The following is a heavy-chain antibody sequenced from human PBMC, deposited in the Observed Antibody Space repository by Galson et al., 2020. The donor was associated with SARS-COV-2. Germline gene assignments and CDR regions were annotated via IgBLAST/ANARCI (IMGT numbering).Heavy chain of an antibody. J-gene: IGHJ5*02. CDR2: IYSGGRT. V-gene: IGHV3-53*01. D-gene: IGHD6-13*01. CDR3: ARGGAAAAYPFDP. CDR1: GFTASSNY. Sequence: GESPKIPCAAPGFTASSNYMSWVRQAPGKGLERGSVIYSGGRTYHADHANGRFTISRANTNNPLYLQMNSLRAEDTAVYYCARGGAAAAYPFDPWGQGTLVTVSS.